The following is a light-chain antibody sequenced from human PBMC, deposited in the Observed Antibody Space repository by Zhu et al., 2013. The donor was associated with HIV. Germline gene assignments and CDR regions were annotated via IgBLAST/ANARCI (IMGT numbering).Light chain of an antibody. CDR1: TSNIGNNY. V-gene: IGLV1-51*01. J-gene: IGLJ3*02. Sequence: QSVLTQPPSVSAAPGQKVTISCSGSTSNIGNNYVSWYQQVPGTAPKLLIYENDKRPSGIPDRFSGSKSGTSATLGITGLQTGDEARYYCGTWHSSLSAWVFGGGTELTVL. CDR3: GTWHSSLSAWV. CDR2: END.